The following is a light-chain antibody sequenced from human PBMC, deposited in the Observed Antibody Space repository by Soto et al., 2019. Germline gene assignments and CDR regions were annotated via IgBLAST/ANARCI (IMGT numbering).Light chain of an antibody. J-gene: IGLJ3*02. CDR3: SSYTTSNTVV. CDR1: SSDVGFYNY. V-gene: IGLV2-14*03. CDR2: HVS. Sequence: QSALTQPASVSRSPGQSITISCTGTSSDVGFYNYVSWYQQHPGKAPKLMIYHVSNRPSGVSTRFSGSKSANTASLTISGLQAEDETDYYCSSYTTSNTVVFGGGTKLTVL.